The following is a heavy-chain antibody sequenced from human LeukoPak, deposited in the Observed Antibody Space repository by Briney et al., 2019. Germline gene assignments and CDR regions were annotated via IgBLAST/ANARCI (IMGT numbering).Heavy chain of an antibody. Sequence: SEILSLTCTVSGGSISSYYWSWIRQPPGKGLEWIGYIYYSGSTNYNPSLKSRVTISVDTSKNQFSLKLSSVTAADTAVYYCARWGSYHDSSGSFDYWGQGTLVTVSS. J-gene: IGHJ4*02. CDR3: ARWGSYHDSSGSFDY. D-gene: IGHD3-22*01. V-gene: IGHV4-59*01. CDR2: IYYSGST. CDR1: GGSISSYY.